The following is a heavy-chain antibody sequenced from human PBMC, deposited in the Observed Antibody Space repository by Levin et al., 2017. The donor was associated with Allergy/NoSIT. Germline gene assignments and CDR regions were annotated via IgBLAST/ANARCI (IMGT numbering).Heavy chain of an antibody. CDR1: GFTFSNYG. J-gene: IGHJ4*02. CDR2: ISYDEIHT. CDR3: AKVVGNYGSGSYFGFGH. Sequence: GGSLRLSCAASGFTFSNYGMYWVRQAPGKGLEWVTFISYDEIHTYYADSVKGRFTISRDNFKNMLYLQMNSLRAEDTAMYYCAKVVGNYGSGSYFGFGHWGQGTLVTVSS. D-gene: IGHD3-10*01. V-gene: IGHV3-30*18.